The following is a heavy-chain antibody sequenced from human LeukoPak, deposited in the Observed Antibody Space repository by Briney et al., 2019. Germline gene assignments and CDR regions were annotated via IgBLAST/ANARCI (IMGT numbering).Heavy chain of an antibody. Sequence: GGTLRLSCAASGFTFSNYGMHWVRQAPGRGLEWVSVIWYDGSNKYYADSVKGRFTITRDNSKNTLYLQMNSLRAEDTAVYYCSWLVRYWGQGTLVTVSS. J-gene: IGHJ4*02. D-gene: IGHD6-19*01. CDR1: GFTFSNYG. CDR3: SWLVRY. V-gene: IGHV3-33*01. CDR2: IWYDGSNK.